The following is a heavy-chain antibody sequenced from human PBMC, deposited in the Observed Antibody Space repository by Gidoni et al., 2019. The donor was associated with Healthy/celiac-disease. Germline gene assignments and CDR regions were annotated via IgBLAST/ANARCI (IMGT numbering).Heavy chain of an antibody. CDR3: TTGLTQRSGSYRDY. J-gene: IGHJ4*02. CDR1: GFTFSNAW. Sequence: GGGLVKPGGSLRLSCAASGFTFSNAWMSWVRQAPGKGLEWVGRIKSKTDGGTTDYAAPVKGRFTISRDDSKNTLYLQLNSLKTDDTAVYYCTTGLTQRSGSYRDYWGQGTLVTVSS. CDR2: IKSKTDGGTT. V-gene: IGHV3-15*01. D-gene: IGHD1-26*01.